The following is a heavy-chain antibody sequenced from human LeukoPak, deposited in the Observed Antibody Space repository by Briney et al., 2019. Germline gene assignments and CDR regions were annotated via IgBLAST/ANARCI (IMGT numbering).Heavy chain of an antibody. V-gene: IGHV3-23*01. CDR1: GFTFSSYA. D-gene: IGHD6-6*01. CDR2: ISGSGGST. CDR3: AKGPSSSHWRSADY. J-gene: IGHJ4*02. Sequence: GGSLRLSCAASGFTFSSYAMSWVRQDPGKGLEWVSAISGSGGSTYYADSGKGRFSTSRDNSKNTLYLQMNSLRAEDTAGYYCAKGPSSSHWRSADYWGQGTLVTVSS.